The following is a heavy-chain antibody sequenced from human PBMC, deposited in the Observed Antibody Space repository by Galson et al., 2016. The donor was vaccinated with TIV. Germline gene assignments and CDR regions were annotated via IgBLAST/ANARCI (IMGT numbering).Heavy chain of an antibody. Sequence: PALVKPTQTVTLTCTFSGFSLSSNGVGVGWIRQPPGKALEWLALIYWDDEKRYNPSLESRLSIIKDTSKNKVVLTPTNVDPVDTATYYCAHRRPLTYYFDFWGQGALVTVSS. V-gene: IGHV2-5*02. CDR2: IYWDDEK. J-gene: IGHJ4*02. CDR3: AHRRPLTYYFDF. CDR1: GFSLSSNGVG. D-gene: IGHD2-21*01.